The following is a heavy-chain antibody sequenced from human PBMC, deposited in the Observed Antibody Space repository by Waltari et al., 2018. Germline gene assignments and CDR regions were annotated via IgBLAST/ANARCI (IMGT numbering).Heavy chain of an antibody. CDR3: ARGDNWNPGGDPYYFDY. CDR1: GGTFSSYA. V-gene: IGHV1-69*13. D-gene: IGHD1-1*01. CDR2: IIPNFCTA. Sequence: QVQLVQSGAEVKKPGSSVKVSCKASGGTFSSYAISWVLQAPGQGLEWMGGIIPNFCTANYAQKFQGRVTITADESTSTAYMELSSLRSEDTAVYYCARGDNWNPGGDPYYFDYWGQGTLVTVSS. J-gene: IGHJ4*02.